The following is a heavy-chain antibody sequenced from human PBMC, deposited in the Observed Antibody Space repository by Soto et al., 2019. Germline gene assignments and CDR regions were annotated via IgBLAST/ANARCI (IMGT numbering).Heavy chain of an antibody. V-gene: IGHV3-23*01. Sequence: PGGSLRLSYAASGFTFSSYAMSWVRQAPGKGLEWVSAISGSGGSTYYADSVKGRFTISRDNSKNTLYLQMNSLRAEDTAVYYCAKSITGTTFPNWFDPWGQGTLVTVSS. CDR1: GFTFSSYA. J-gene: IGHJ5*02. CDR3: AKSITGTTFPNWFDP. D-gene: IGHD1-7*01. CDR2: ISGSGGST.